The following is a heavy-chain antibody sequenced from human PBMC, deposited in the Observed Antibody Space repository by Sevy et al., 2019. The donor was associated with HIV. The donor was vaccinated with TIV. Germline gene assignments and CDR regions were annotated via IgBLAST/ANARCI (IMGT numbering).Heavy chain of an antibody. D-gene: IGHD6-6*01. V-gene: IGHV3-21*01. CDR2: ISSSSSYI. J-gene: IGHJ4*02. CDR1: GFTFSSYS. Sequence: GSLRLSCAASGFTFSSYSMNWVRQAPGKGLEWVSSISSSSSYIYYADSVKGRFTISRDNAKNSLYLQMNGLRAEDTAVYYCARAARPGDYFDYWGQGTLVTVSS. CDR3: ARAARPGDYFDY.